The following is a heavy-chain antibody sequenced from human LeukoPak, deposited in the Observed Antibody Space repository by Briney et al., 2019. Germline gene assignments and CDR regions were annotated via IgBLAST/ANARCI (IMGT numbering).Heavy chain of an antibody. CDR3: ARVRHYFGSGTSPLAY. V-gene: IGHV3-7*01. Sequence: GGSLRLSCAASGFTFSSYWMTWVRQAPGQGLEWVADIKPDGNEKNYVDSVKGRFTVSRDNAEHSLFLQMNSLRAEDTAVYYCARVRHYFGSGTSPLAYWGQGTLVIVSS. CDR2: IKPDGNEK. J-gene: IGHJ4*02. D-gene: IGHD3-10*01. CDR1: GFTFSSYW.